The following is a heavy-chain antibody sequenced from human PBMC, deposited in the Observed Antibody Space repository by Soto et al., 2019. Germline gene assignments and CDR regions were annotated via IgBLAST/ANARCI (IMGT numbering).Heavy chain of an antibody. Sequence: PSETLSLTCTVSGGSISSYYWSWIRQPPGKGLEWIGYIYYSGSTNYNPSLKSRVTISVDTSKNQFSLKLSSVTAADTAVYYCEGSTTLRFLEWLKGVLDYYYYGMDVWGQGTTVTVSS. D-gene: IGHD3-3*01. J-gene: IGHJ6*02. CDR3: EGSTTLRFLEWLKGVLDYYYYGMDV. V-gene: IGHV4-59*01. CDR2: IYYSGST. CDR1: GGSISSYY.